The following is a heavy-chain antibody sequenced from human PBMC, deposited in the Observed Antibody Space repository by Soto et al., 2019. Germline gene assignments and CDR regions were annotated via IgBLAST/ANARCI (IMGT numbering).Heavy chain of an antibody. Sequence: GGSLRLSCAASGFTFSSYWMSWVRQAPGKGLEWVANIKQDGSEKYYVDSVKGRFTISRDNAKNSLYLQMNSLRAEDTAVYYCARCIVGVPGDYMDVWGKGTTVTVSS. CDR3: ARCIVGVPGDYMDV. V-gene: IGHV3-7*01. CDR1: GFTFSSYW. CDR2: IKQDGSEK. J-gene: IGHJ6*03. D-gene: IGHD1-26*01.